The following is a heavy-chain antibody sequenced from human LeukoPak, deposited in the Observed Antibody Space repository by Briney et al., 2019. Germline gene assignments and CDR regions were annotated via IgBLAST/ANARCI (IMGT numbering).Heavy chain of an antibody. CDR1: GFTFDDYG. CDR3: AELGITMIGGV. CDR2: INWNGGST. Sequence: PGGSLRLSCAASGFTFDDYGMSWVRQAPGKGLEWVSGINWNGGSTGYVDSVKGRFTISRDNAKNSLYLQMNSLRAEDTAVYYCAELGITMIGGVWGKGTTVTISS. J-gene: IGHJ6*04. D-gene: IGHD3-10*02. V-gene: IGHV3-20*04.